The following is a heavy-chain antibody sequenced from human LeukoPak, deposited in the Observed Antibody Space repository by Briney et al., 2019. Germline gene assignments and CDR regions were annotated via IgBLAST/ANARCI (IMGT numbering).Heavy chain of an antibody. V-gene: IGHV1-2*02. CDR3: ARDPASTSFGVVIIDFDY. D-gene: IGHD3-3*01. Sequence: PSVKVSCKASGYTFTGYYMNWVRQAPGQGLEWIGWINPNSGGTNYAQKFQGRVTMTRDTSISTAYMELSRLRSDDTAVYYFARDPASTSFGVVIIDFDYWGQGTLVTVSS. CDR2: INPNSGGT. J-gene: IGHJ4*02. CDR1: GYTFTGYY.